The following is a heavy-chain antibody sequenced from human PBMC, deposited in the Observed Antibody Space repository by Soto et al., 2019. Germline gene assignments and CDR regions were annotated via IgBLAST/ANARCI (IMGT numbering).Heavy chain of an antibody. CDR3: AREKNYYDSSGYWFDP. CDR2: IIPIFGTA. D-gene: IGHD3-22*01. CDR1: GGTFSSYA. Sequence: VKVSCKASGGTFSSYAISWVRQAPGQGLEWMGGIIPIFGTANYAQKFQGRVTITADKSTSTAYMELSSLRSEDTAVYYCAREKNYYDSSGYWFDPWGQGTLVTVS. V-gene: IGHV1-69*06. J-gene: IGHJ5*02.